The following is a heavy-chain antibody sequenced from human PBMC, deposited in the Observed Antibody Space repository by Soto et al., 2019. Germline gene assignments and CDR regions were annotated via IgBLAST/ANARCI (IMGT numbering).Heavy chain of an antibody. J-gene: IGHJ6*02. D-gene: IGHD4-17*01. V-gene: IGHV3-30-3*01. CDR2: ISYDGSNK. CDR3: ARGRLRNLYGMDV. Sequence: PGGSLRLSCAASGFTFSSYAMHWVRQAPGKGLEWVAVISYDGSNKYYADSVKGRFTISRDDSKNTLYLQMNSLRAEDTAVYYCARGRLRNLYGMDVWGQGTTVTVSS. CDR1: GFTFSSYA.